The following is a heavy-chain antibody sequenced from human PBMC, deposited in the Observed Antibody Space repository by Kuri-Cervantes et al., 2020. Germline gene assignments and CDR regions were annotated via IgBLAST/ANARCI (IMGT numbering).Heavy chain of an antibody. D-gene: IGHD1-7*01. CDR2: ISAYNGNT. CDR3: ARDVNWNYYGYYYYMDV. Sequence: ASVKVSCKASGYTFTSYGISWVRQAPGQGLEWMGWISAYNGNTNYAQKLQGRVTMTTDTSTSTAYMELRSLRSDDTAVYYCARDVNWNYYGYYYYMDVWGKGTTVTVSS. J-gene: IGHJ6*03. V-gene: IGHV1-18*01. CDR1: GYTFTSYG.